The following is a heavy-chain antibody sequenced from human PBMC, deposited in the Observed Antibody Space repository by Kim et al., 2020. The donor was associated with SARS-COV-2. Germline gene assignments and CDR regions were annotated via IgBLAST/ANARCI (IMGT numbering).Heavy chain of an antibody. D-gene: IGHD3-9*01. CDR2: IYYSGST. J-gene: IGHJ6*02. V-gene: IGHV4-59*01. Sequence: SETLSLTCTVSGGSISSYYWSWIRQPPGKGLEWIGYIYYSGSTNYNPSLKSRVTISVDTSKNQFSLKLSSVIAADTAVYYCARERGGGDILTGYYPYYYYGMEVWGQGTTVTVSS. CDR1: GGSISSYY. CDR3: ARERGGGDILTGYYPYYYYGMEV.